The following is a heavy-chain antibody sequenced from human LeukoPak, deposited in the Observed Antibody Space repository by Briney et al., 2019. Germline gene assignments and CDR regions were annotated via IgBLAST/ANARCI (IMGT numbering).Heavy chain of an antibody. D-gene: IGHD3-10*01. Sequence: ASVKVSCKASGYTFTGYYMHWVRQAPGQGLEWMGWINPNSGGTNYAQKFQGRVTMTRDTSISTAYMELSRLRSDDTAVYYCARDAYYYGSGPLMDVWGKGTTVTISS. J-gene: IGHJ6*03. CDR3: ARDAYYYGSGPLMDV. V-gene: IGHV1-2*02. CDR1: GYTFTGYY. CDR2: INPNSGGT.